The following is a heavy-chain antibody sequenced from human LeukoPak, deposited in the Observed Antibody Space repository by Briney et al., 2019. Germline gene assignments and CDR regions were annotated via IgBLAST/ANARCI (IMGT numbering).Heavy chain of an antibody. V-gene: IGHV3-30*02. J-gene: IGHJ4*02. D-gene: IGHD3-22*01. CDR2: IRYDGSNK. Sequence: GGSLRLSCAASGFTFSSYGMHWVRQAPGKGLEWVAFIRYDGSNKYYADSVKGRFTISRDNSKNTLYLQMNSLRAEDTAVYYCAKITHYYDSSGYYRLWGQGTLVTVSS. CDR3: AKITHYYDSSGYYRL. CDR1: GFTFSSYG.